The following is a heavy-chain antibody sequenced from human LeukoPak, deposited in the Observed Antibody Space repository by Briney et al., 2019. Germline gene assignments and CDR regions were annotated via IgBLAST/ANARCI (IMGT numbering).Heavy chain of an antibody. CDR1: GGTFSSYA. CDR3: ARVLATTHLWYFDL. D-gene: IGHD2-15*01. V-gene: IGHV1-69*13. Sequence: ASVKVSCKASGGTFSSYAISWVRQAPGQGLEWMGGIIPIFGTANYAQKFQGRVTITADESTSTAYMELSSLRSEDTAVYYCARVLATTHLWYFDLWGRGTLVTVSS. J-gene: IGHJ2*01. CDR2: IIPIFGTA.